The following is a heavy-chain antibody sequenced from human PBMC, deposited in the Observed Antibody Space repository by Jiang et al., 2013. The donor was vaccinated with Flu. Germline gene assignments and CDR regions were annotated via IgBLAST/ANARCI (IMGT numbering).Heavy chain of an antibody. J-gene: IGHJ4*02. V-gene: IGHV4-34*01. Sequence: GRGLEWIGEINHSGSTNYNPSLKSRVTISVDTSKNQFSLKLSSVIAADTAVYYCARRASFDYWGQGTLVTVSS. CDR3: ARRASFDY. CDR2: INHSGST.